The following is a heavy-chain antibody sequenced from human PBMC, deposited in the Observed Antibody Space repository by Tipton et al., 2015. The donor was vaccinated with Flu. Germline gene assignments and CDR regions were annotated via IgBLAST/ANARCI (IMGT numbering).Heavy chain of an antibody. Sequence: TLSLTCTVSSGSIRSTNYFCAWIRQPPGKRLELIGSIYPSGTTYYNPSLKSRVTKSVDTSKSQFSLMLRSVTAADTAVYYCARLSYYDVDLKNFYFDYWGQGTTVTVSS. CDR2: IYPSGTT. D-gene: IGHD3-10*02. CDR1: SGSIRSTNYF. CDR3: ARLSYYDVDLKNFYFDY. J-gene: IGHJ4*03. V-gene: IGHV4-39*01.